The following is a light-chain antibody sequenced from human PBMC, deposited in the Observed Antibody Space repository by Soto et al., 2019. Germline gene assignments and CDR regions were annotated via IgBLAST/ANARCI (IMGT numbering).Light chain of an antibody. J-gene: IGKJ5*01. CDR2: SAS. Sequence: IQLNQYPSTLSASVGERVTITCQASRGISSYLAWYQQKPGKAPKLLVYSASTLQSGVPSRFSGSGSGPDFTLTISSLQPEDSATYFCQQLNSYPQTFGQGTLLEI. CDR3: QQLNSYPQT. CDR1: RGISSY. V-gene: IGKV1-9*01.